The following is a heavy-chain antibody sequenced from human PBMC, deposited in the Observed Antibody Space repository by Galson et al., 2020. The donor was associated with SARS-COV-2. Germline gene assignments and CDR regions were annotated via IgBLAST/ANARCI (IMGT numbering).Heavy chain of an antibody. CDR3: ARIRAPAKWRYYGILTGDSAPYYFCY. J-gene: IGHJ4*02. V-gene: IGHV2-70*01. CDR2: VDWDDDK. CDR1: GFSLSTTGMC. D-gene: IGHD3-9*01. Sequence: SGPTLVKPTQTLTLTCTFSGFSLSTTGMCVSWIRQPPGKALEWLALVDWDDDKYYSTSLKTRLTISKDTSKNQVDLTMTNMDPVDTATYYGARIRAPAKWRYYGILTGDSAPYYFCYWGQGTLVTVSS.